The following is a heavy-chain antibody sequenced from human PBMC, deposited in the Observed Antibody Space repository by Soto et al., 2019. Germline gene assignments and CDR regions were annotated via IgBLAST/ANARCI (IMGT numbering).Heavy chain of an antibody. CDR3: ARRHDILTGSDSFDV. Sequence: QVQLQESGPGLVRPSQTLSLTCTLSGDSISSDGYYWSWIRQRPGKGLEWIGDFYYSGTTSYYPSLRSRLTISVDTSKNQFSLRLSFVTATDTAVYYCARRHDILTGSDSFDVWGRGTLVTVSS. V-gene: IGHV4-31*03. CDR1: GDSISSDGYY. CDR2: FYYSGTT. D-gene: IGHD3-9*01. J-gene: IGHJ3*01.